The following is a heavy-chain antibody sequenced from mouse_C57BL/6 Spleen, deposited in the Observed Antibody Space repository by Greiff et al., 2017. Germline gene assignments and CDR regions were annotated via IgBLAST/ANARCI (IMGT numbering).Heavy chain of an antibody. Sequence: EVKLVESGGGLVQPGGSLKLSCAASGFTFSDYYMYWVRQTPEKRLEWVAYISNGGGSTYYPDTVKGRFTISRDNAKNTLYLQMSRLKSEDTAMYYCARQDYSSSHWYCDVWGTGTTVTVSS. CDR2: ISNGGGST. J-gene: IGHJ1*03. CDR3: ARQDYSSSHWYCDV. D-gene: IGHD1-1*01. CDR1: GFTFSDYY. V-gene: IGHV5-12*01.